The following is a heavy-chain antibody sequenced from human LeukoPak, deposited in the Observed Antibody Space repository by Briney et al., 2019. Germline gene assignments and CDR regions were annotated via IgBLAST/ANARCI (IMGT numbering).Heavy chain of an antibody. D-gene: IGHD5-12*01. CDR3: ARGPSGYHNT. CDR2: ISWNSGRI. V-gene: IGHV3-9*01. CDR1: GFTFDDYA. Sequence: GGSLRLSCAASGFTFDDYAMHWVRQPPGKGLEWVSGISWNSGRIGYADSVKGRFTISRDNAKNSLYLQMNSLRAEDTAVYYCARGPSGYHNTGGQGTLVTVSS. J-gene: IGHJ4*02.